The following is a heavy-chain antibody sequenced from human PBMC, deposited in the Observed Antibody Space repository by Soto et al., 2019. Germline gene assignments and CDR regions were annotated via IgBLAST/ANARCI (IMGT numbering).Heavy chain of an antibody. J-gene: IGHJ6*02. Sequence: QVQLQESGPGLVKPSQTLSLTCTVSGGSIRSGGYYWSWIRQHPGKGLEWIGYIYYSGSTYYNPSIKSRVTISVDTSKNQFSLKLSSVTAADTAVYYCARDRQHILYGMDVWGQGTTVTVSS. CDR2: IYYSGST. CDR1: GGSIRSGGYY. CDR3: ARDRQHILYGMDV. V-gene: IGHV4-31*03.